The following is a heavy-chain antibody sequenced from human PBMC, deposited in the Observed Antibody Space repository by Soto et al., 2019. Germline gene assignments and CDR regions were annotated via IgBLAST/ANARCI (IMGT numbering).Heavy chain of an antibody. Sequence: EVQLVESGGGLVQPGGSLRLSGAASGFTFSSYSMNWVRQAPGTGLEWVSYISSSSSTIYYADSVKGRFTISRDNAKNSLYLQMNSLRAEDTAVYYCAREGSSGWNGLNWFDPWGQGTLVTVSS. V-gene: IGHV3-48*01. D-gene: IGHD6-19*01. CDR2: ISSSSSTI. J-gene: IGHJ5*02. CDR1: GFTFSSYS. CDR3: AREGSSGWNGLNWFDP.